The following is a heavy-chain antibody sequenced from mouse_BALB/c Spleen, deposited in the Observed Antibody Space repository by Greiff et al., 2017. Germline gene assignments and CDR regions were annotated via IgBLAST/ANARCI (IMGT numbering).Heavy chain of an antibody. CDR3: ARREYYGSRSDWFAY. J-gene: IGHJ3*01. CDR2: INPDSSTI. Sequence: EVKLVESGGGLVQPGGSLKLSCAASGFDFSRYWMSWVRQAPGKGLEWIGEINPDSSTINYTPSLKDKFIISRDNAKNTLYLQMSKVRSEDTALYYCARREYYGSRSDWFAYWGQGTLVTVSA. CDR1: GFDFSRYW. V-gene: IGHV4-1*02. D-gene: IGHD1-1*01.